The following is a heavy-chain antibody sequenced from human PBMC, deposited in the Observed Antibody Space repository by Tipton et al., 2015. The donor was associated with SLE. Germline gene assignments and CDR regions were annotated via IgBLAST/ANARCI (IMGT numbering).Heavy chain of an antibody. CDR2: VYPSGNT. CDR3: ARRDFWTGYLDY. CDR1: GGSITSDIYY. D-gene: IGHD3/OR15-3a*01. J-gene: IGHJ4*02. Sequence: GLVKPSETLSLTCTVSGGSITSDIYYWSWIRQPAGKGLEWIGRVYPSGNTNYNPSFRSRVTISIDTSKNQFSLKLYSVIAADTAVYYCARRDFWTGYLDYWGRGTLVTVSS. V-gene: IGHV4-61*02.